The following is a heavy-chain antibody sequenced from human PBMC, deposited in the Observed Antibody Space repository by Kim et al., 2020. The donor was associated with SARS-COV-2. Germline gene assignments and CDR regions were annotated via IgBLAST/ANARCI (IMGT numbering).Heavy chain of an antibody. D-gene: IGHD4-17*01. CDR2: IYYSGST. Sequence: SETLSLTCTVSGGSISSYYWSWIRQPPGKGLEWIGYIYYSGSTNYNPSLKSRVTISVDTSKNQFSLKLSSVTVADTAVYYCARFRGDFDYWGQGTLVTVSS. CDR3: ARFRGDFDY. J-gene: IGHJ4*02. V-gene: IGHV4-59*13. CDR1: GGSISSYY.